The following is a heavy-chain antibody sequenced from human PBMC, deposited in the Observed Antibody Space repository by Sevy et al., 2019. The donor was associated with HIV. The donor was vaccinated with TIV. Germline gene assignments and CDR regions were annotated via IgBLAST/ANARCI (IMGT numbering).Heavy chain of an antibody. CDR3: AKGGRWLQPYFDY. J-gene: IGHJ4*02. V-gene: IGHV3-9*01. CDR2: ISWNSGSI. D-gene: IGHD3-16*01. Sequence: GGSLRLSCAASGFTFDDYAMHWVRQAPGKGLEWVSGISWNSGSIGYADSVKGRFTISRDNAKNSLYLQMNSLRAEDTALYYCAKGGRWLQPYFDYWGQGTLVTVPS. CDR1: GFTFDDYA.